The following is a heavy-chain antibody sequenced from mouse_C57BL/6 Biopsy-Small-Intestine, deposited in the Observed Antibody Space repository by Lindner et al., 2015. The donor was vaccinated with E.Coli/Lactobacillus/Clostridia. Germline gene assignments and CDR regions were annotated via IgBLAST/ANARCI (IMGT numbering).Heavy chain of an antibody. J-gene: IGHJ3*01. V-gene: IGHV1-7*01. CDR2: INPSSGYT. CDR1: GYTFTNYW. Sequence: VQLQESGAEPAKPGASVKMSCKPSGYTFTNYWMHWVKQRPGQGLEWIGYINPSSGYTEYNQKFKDKATLTADKSSSTAYMQLSSLTSEDSAVYYCARYLLREFAYWGQGTLVTVSA. D-gene: IGHD1-1*01. CDR3: ARYLLREFAY.